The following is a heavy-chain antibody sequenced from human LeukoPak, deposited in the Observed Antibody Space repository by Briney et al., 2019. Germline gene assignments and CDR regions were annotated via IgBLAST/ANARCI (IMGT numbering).Heavy chain of an antibody. J-gene: IGHJ4*02. D-gene: IGHD4-17*01. CDR1: GFTFSRYW. CDR2: IKQDGSEK. Sequence: GGSLRLSCAASGFTFSRYWMSWVRPAPGKGREWVANIKQDGSEKYYVDSVKSRFTMSRDNARNALYVEINNLRAEDTGVYCCAREEYGDHMWWGQGTLVTVAS. CDR3: AREEYGDHMW. V-gene: IGHV3-7*01.